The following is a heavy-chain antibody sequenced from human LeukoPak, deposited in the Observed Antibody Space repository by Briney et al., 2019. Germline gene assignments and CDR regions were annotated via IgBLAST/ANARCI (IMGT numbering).Heavy chain of an antibody. V-gene: IGHV4-59*12. CDR1: GGSISSYY. J-gene: IGHJ6*03. D-gene: IGHD3-10*01. CDR3: ARDSPRLWFGELSRYYMDV. Sequence: SETLSLTCTVSGGSISSYYWNWIRQPPGKGLEWIGYIYYSGSTYYNPSLKSRVTISVDTSKNQFSLKLSPVTAADTAVYYCARDSPRLWFGELSRYYMDVWGKGTTVTDSS. CDR2: IYYSGST.